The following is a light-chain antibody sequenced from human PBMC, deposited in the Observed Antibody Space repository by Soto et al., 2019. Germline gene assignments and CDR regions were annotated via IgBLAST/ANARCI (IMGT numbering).Light chain of an antibody. CDR1: RSDVGGYKY. CDR2: EAS. J-gene: IGLJ1*01. V-gene: IGLV2-14*01. CDR3: SSYTSSNIYV. Sequence: QSALTQPASVSGFPVQSGTIARTGARSDVGGYKYVSCYEQHPGKAPKLMIYEASNRPSGVSNRFSGSKSGNTASLTISGLQAEDEADYYCSSYTSSNIYVFASGTKLTV.